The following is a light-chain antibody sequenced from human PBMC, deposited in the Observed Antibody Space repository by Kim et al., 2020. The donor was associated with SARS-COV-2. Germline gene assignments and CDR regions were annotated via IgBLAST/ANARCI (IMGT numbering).Light chain of an antibody. CDR1: GNNVGNQG. Sequence: RTATITCTRNGNNVGNQGAAWLQEHQGPPPKPLSYRNNNRPSGISERLSASRSGNTASLTITGLQPEDEADYYCSAWDSSLSAWVFGGGTQLTVL. CDR2: RNN. V-gene: IGLV10-54*01. CDR3: SAWDSSLSAWV. J-gene: IGLJ3*02.